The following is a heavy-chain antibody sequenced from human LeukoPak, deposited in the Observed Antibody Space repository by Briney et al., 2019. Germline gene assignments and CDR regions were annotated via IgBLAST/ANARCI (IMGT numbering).Heavy chain of an antibody. D-gene: IGHD6-13*01. J-gene: IGHJ3*02. Sequence: ASVKVSCKVSGYTLTELSMHWVRQAPGKGLEWMGGFDPEDGETICAQKFQGRVTMTEDTSTDTAYMELSSLRSEDTAVYYCATKQQLVSGDAFDIWGQGTMVTVSS. V-gene: IGHV1-24*01. CDR2: FDPEDGET. CDR1: GYTLTELS. CDR3: ATKQQLVSGDAFDI.